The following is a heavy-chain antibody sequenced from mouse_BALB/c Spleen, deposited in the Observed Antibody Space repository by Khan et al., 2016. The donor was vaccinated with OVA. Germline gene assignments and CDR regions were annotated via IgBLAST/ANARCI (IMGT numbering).Heavy chain of an antibody. V-gene: IGHV5-9-3*01. J-gene: IGHJ3*01. Sequence: EVQLQESGGGLVKPGGSLKLSCAASGFTFSTYAMSWVRQAPEKRLEWVATISSDGDYTYFPDNVTGRFTISRDNAKNTLCLQMTSLRSEDTAMYYCAGSPYGNFAYWGQGTLVTVSA. CDR2: ISSDGDYT. CDR3: AGSPYGNFAY. D-gene: IGHD2-1*01. CDR1: GFTFSTYA.